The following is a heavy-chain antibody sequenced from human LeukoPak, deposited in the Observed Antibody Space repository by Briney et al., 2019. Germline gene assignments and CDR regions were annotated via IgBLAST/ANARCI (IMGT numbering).Heavy chain of an antibody. V-gene: IGHV3-23*01. J-gene: IGHJ4*02. Sequence: GGSLRLSCAASGLTFSSYAMTWVRQAPGKGLEWVSGISAGGDTHYADSVKGRFTISRDNSKNTLYLQMNSLRAEDTAIYYCAKGRLGSIYSSSRYWGQGTLVTVSS. D-gene: IGHD6-13*01. CDR3: AKGRLGSIYSSSRY. CDR2: ISAGGDT. CDR1: GLTFSSYA.